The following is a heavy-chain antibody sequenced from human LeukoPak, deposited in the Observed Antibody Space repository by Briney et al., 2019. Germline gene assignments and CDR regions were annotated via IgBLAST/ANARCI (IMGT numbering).Heavy chain of an antibody. CDR3: ARDPEAAGPNYFDY. V-gene: IGHV3-7*01. CDR2: IKQDGSEK. D-gene: IGHD6-13*01. J-gene: IGHJ4*02. Sequence: GGSLRLSCAASGFTFSSYWMSWVRQAPGKGLEWVANIKQDGSEKYYVDSVKGRFTISRDNAKDSLYLQMNSLRAEDTAVYYCARDPEAAGPNYFDYWGQGTLVTVSS. CDR1: GFTFSSYW.